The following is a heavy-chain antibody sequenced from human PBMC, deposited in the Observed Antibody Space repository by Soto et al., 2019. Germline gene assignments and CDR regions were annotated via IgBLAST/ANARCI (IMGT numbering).Heavy chain of an antibody. D-gene: IGHD6-19*01. CDR2: ISSGYAFT. CDR3: AKERQDSSIS. V-gene: IGHV3-23*01. CDR1: GFNFRNYA. J-gene: IGHJ5*02. Sequence: EVQLLESGGGLVQPGGSLRLSCAASGFNFRNYAMSWVRQSPGKGLEWVSTISSGYAFTYYADSVKSRFTISRDYSKSTLYLQLNTPRAEDKAVYYCAKERQDSSISWGQGTVVTVSS.